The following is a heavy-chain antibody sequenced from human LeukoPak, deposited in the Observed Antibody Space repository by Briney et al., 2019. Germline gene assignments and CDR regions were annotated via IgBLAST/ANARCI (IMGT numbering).Heavy chain of an antibody. Sequence: SETLSLTCAVYGGSFSGYYWSWIRQPPGKGLEWIGEINHSGSTNYNPSLKSRVTISVDTSKNQFSLKLSSVTAADTAVYYRARGSPPQIQLWFRWFDPWGQGTLVTVSS. CDR2: INHSGST. CDR1: GGSFSGYY. D-gene: IGHD5-18*01. V-gene: IGHV4-34*01. J-gene: IGHJ5*02. CDR3: ARGSPPQIQLWFRWFDP.